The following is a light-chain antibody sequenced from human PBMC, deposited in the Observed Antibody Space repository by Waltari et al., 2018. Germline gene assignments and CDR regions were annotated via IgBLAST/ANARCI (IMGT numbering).Light chain of an antibody. V-gene: IGKV1-5*03. Sequence: DIQMTQSPSTLSASVGDRVTIACRASARIGACLAWYQQKPGKVPKLLIFKASTLESGVPSRFSGSGSGTEFTLTISSLQPDDFATYYCQQYNDYWTFGQGTNVEMK. CDR2: KAS. CDR3: QQYNDYWT. CDR1: ARIGAC. J-gene: IGKJ1*01.